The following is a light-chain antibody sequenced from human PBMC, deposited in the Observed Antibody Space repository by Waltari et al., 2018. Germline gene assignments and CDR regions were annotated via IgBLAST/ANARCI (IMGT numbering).Light chain of an antibody. CDR1: TSDVGVYYF. J-gene: IGLJ3*02. CDR3: SSYAGSNTWV. Sequence: QSALTQPPSASESPGQSVTIPCTGPTSDVGVYYFVSWYQHHPGKAPKIMIYEVSKRPSGVPDRFSGSKSGSTASLTVSGLQAEDEATYYCSSYAGSNTWVFGGGTKLTVL. CDR2: EVS. V-gene: IGLV2-8*01.